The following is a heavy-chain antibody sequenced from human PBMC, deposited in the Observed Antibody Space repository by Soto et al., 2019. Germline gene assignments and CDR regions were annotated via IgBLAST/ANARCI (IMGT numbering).Heavy chain of an antibody. V-gene: IGHV1-8*01. Sequence: ASVKVSCKASGYTFTSYDINWVRQATGQGLEWMGWMNPNSGNTGYAQKFQGRVTMTRNTSISTAYMELSSLRSEETAVYYCARCPPYYDFWSGYYMVGYYYYYMDVWGKGTTVTVSS. J-gene: IGHJ6*03. CDR1: GYTFTSYD. D-gene: IGHD3-3*01. CDR2: MNPNSGNT. CDR3: ARCPPYYDFWSGYYMVGYYYYYMDV.